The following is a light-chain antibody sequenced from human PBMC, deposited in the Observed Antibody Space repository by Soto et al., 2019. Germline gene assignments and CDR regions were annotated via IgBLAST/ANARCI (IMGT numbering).Light chain of an antibody. CDR2: EVN. J-gene: IGLJ2*01. Sequence: QSALTQPASVSGSPGQSITISCTGTSSDIGGYKYVSWYQQHPGKAPKLMIYEVNKRPSGVSDRFSGSKSGNTASLTISGLQAEDEADYYCSSYTITSTLVIFGGGTKLTVL. CDR3: SSYTITSTLVI. V-gene: IGLV2-14*01. CDR1: SSDIGGYKY.